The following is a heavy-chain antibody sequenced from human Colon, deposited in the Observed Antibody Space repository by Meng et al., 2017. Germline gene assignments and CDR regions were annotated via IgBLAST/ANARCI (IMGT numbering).Heavy chain of an antibody. CDR2: INHSGST. CDR3: ARSAYYGTGSYRGSYV. D-gene: IGHD3-10*01. Sequence: SETLSPTCAVHGGSFSGYYWSWIRQPPGKGLEWIGEINHSGSTNYNPSLKSRVTISVDTSKNQFSLKLSSVTAADTAVYYCARSAYYGTGSYRGSYVWGQGTLVTVSS. V-gene: IGHV4-34*01. CDR1: GGSFSGYY. J-gene: IGHJ4*02.